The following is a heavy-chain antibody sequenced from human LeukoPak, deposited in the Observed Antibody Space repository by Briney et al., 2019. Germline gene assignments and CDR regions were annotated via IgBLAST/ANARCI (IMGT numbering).Heavy chain of an antibody. CDR2: IIPIFGTA. CDR1: GGTFSSYA. J-gene: IGHJ4*02. Sequence: GASVKVSCKASGGTFSSYAISWVRQAPGQGLEWMGGIIPIFGTANYAQKFQGRVTITADESTSTAYMELSSLRSEDTAVYYCARDTGSWGYADYWGQGTLVTVSS. CDR3: ARDTGSWGYADY. D-gene: IGHD3-16*01. V-gene: IGHV1-69*13.